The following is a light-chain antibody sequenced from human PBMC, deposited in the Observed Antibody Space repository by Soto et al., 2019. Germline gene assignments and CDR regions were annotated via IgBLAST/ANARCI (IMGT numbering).Light chain of an antibody. Sequence: QSALTQPRSVSGSPGQSVTISCTGTSSDVGGYNYVSWYQQHPGKAPKLMIYDVSKRPSGVPDRFSGSKSGNTASLTISGLQAEGEADYYCCSYAGSYTFVYVFGTGTKVTVL. V-gene: IGLV2-11*01. CDR1: SSDVGGYNY. CDR3: CSYAGSYTFVYV. J-gene: IGLJ1*01. CDR2: DVS.